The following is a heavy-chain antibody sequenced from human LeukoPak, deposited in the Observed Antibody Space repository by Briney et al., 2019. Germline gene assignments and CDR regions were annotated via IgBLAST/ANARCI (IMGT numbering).Heavy chain of an antibody. D-gene: IGHD2-15*01. Sequence: SETLSLTCTVSGYSISSGYYWGWIRQPPGKGLGWIGSIYHSGSTYYNPSLKSRVTISVDTSKNQFSLKLSSVTAADTAVYYCARGVGYCSGGSCYSLNPWGQGTLVTVSS. CDR3: ARGVGYCSGGSCYSLNP. V-gene: IGHV4-38-2*02. J-gene: IGHJ5*02. CDR2: IYHSGST. CDR1: GYSISSGYY.